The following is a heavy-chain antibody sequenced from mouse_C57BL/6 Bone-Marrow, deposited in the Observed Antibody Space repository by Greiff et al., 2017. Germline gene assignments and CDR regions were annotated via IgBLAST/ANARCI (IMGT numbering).Heavy chain of an antibody. Sequence: EVQRVESGGGLVKPGGSLKLSCAASGFTFSDYGMHWVRQAPEKGLEWVAYISSGSSTIYYADTVKGRFTISRDNAKNTLFLQMTSLRSEDTAMYYCATDYYGSPHWYFDVWGTGTTVTVSS. CDR1: GFTFSDYG. V-gene: IGHV5-17*01. D-gene: IGHD1-1*01. CDR2: ISSGSSTI. CDR3: ATDYYGSPHWYFDV. J-gene: IGHJ1*03.